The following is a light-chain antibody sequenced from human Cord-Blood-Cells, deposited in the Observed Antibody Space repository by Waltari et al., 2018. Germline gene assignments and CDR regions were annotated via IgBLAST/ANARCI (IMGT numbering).Light chain of an antibody. J-gene: IGKJ3*01. Sequence: DIQMTQSPSSLSASVGDRVTITRRASQSISSYLNWYQQKPGKAPKLLIYAASSLQSGVPSRFSGSGSATDFTLTISSLQPEDFATYYCQQSYSTPLTFGHGTKVDIK. CDR2: AAS. V-gene: IGKV1-39*01. CDR1: QSISSY. CDR3: QQSYSTPLT.